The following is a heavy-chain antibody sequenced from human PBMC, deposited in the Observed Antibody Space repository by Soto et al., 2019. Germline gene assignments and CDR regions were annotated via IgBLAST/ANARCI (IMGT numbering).Heavy chain of an antibody. CDR2: IIPFYDKP. CDR3: ARGYRELFFYAMDV. V-gene: IGHV1-69*06. J-gene: IGHJ6*02. Sequence: QVELVQSGIEVKNPGSSVKVSCKASGDTFSNYAINWVRQAPGQGLEWMGGIIPFYDKPNYAENFLGRVTIAADKVTPTAYLEVSSLRSEDWAVYFCARGYRELFFYAMDVWGRGTPVIVSS. D-gene: IGHD3-10*01. CDR1: GDTFSNYA.